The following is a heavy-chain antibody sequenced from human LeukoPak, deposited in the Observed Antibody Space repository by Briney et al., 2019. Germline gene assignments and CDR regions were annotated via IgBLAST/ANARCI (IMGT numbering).Heavy chain of an antibody. Sequence: SETLSLTCTVSGASISSGTYSWSWIRQPPGEGLEWIGYIYHTGSTYYNPSLKSRVTISVDRTKNQFSLNLNSVTAADTALYYCARGDGSGSGRWFDPWGQGTLITVSS. D-gene: IGHD3-10*01. CDR2: IYHTGST. CDR3: ARGDGSGSGRWFDP. J-gene: IGHJ5*02. CDR1: GASISSGTYS. V-gene: IGHV4-30-2*01.